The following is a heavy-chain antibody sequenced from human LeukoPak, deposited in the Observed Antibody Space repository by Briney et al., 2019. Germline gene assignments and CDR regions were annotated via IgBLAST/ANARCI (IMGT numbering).Heavy chain of an antibody. D-gene: IGHD6-19*01. CDR2: ISYDRSNK. Sequence: GGSLRLSCAASGFTFSSYAMHWVRQAPGKGLEWVAVISYDRSNKYYADSVKGRFTISRDNSKNTLYLQMNSLRAEDTAVYYCASPGYSSGWYMYYGMDVWGQGTTVTVSS. CDR3: ASPGYSSGWYMYYGMDV. V-gene: IGHV3-30*04. CDR1: GFTFSSYA. J-gene: IGHJ6*02.